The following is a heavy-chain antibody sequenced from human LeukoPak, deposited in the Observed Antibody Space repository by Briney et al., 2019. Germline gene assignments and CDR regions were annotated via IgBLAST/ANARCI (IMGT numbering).Heavy chain of an antibody. D-gene: IGHD3-3*01. CDR2: IYYSGST. Sequence: SETLSLTCTVSGGSISSYYWSWIRQPPGKVLEWIGYIYYSGSTNYNPSLKSRVTISVDTSENQFSLKLSSVTAADTAVYYCARFSDQIAIFGVVNYFLGDWGQGILVTVSS. CDR3: ARFSDQIAIFGVVNYFLGD. CDR1: GGSISSYY. J-gene: IGHJ4*02. V-gene: IGHV4-59*01.